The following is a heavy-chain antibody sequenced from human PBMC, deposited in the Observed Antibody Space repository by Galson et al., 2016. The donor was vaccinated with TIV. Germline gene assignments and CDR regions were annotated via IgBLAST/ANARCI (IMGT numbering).Heavy chain of an antibody. Sequence: LSLTCTVSGYSISSGYYWGWIRQPPGKGLEWIGNIYHTGSTYSNPSLRGRLTMSVDTSKNQSSLILNSVTAADTAVYYCARDCTSTTCHIYYYGMDVWGQGTTVTVSS. V-gene: IGHV4-38-2*02. CDR2: IYHTGST. J-gene: IGHJ6*02. D-gene: IGHD2-2*02. CDR3: ARDCTSTTCHIYYYGMDV. CDR1: GYSISSGYY.